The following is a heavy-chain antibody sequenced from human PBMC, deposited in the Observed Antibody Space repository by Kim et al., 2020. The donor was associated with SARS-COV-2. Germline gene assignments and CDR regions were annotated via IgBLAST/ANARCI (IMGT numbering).Heavy chain of an antibody. Sequence: YDTPSLKSRVTISVDTSKNQFSLKLSSVTAADTAVYYCAGTVTRGRDFDYWGQGTLVTVSS. D-gene: IGHD4-17*01. J-gene: IGHJ4*02. V-gene: IGHV4-39*01. CDR3: AGTVTRGRDFDY.